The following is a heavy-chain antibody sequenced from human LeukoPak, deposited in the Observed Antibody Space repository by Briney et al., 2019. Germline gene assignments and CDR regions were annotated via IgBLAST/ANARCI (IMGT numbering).Heavy chain of an antibody. Sequence: SETLSLTCTVSGASMSGLSWSWMRQAPGKGLEWIAFVQPGGSTNYNPSLQSRVSISLDTSKNQFSLTLRSVTAADTAVYFCAREKWELLGEFSYYFDLWGKGTTVTVSS. V-gene: IGHV4-59*11. J-gene: IGHJ6*03. CDR3: AREKWELLGEFSYYFDL. CDR1: GASMSGLS. CDR2: VQPGGST. D-gene: IGHD1-7*01.